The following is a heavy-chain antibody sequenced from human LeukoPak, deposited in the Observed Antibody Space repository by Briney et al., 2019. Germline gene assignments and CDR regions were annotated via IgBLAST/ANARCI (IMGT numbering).Heavy chain of an antibody. D-gene: IGHD6-13*01. V-gene: IGHV4-31*03. CDR2: IYHSGST. CDR1: GGSISSGGYY. J-gene: IGHJ4*02. Sequence: SETLSLTCTVSGGSISSGGYYWSWIRQHPGKGLEWIGYIYHSGSTFYNPSLKSRVTISVDTSKNQFSLKLSSVTAADTAVYYCARAPGYSSSWLFDYWGQGTLVTVSS. CDR3: ARAPGYSSSWLFDY.